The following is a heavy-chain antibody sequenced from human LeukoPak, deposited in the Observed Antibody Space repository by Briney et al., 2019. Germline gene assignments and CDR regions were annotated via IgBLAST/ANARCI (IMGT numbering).Heavy chain of an antibody. CDR2: ISAYNGNT. J-gene: IGHJ4*02. CDR3: ARDQRAEGFGELYDY. CDR1: GGTFSSYT. D-gene: IGHD3-10*01. Sequence: ASVKVSCKASGGTFSSYTISWVRQAPGQGLEWMGWISAYNGNTNYAQKLQGRVTMTTDTSTSTAYMELRSLRSDDTAVYYCARDQRAEGFGELYDYWGQGTLVTVSS. V-gene: IGHV1-18*01.